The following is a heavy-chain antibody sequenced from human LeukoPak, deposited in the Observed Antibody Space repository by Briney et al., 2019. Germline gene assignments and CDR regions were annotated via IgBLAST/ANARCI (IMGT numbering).Heavy chain of an antibody. Sequence: SETLSLTCTVSGGSIRSYYWSWIRQPPGKGPEWIGYIYYSGITNYNPSLKSRVTISVDTSKNRFSLKLSSVTAADTALYYCARAAYAYGDFDYWGQGTLVTVSS. V-gene: IGHV4-59*01. CDR1: GGSIRSYY. D-gene: IGHD4-17*01. CDR2: IYYSGIT. CDR3: ARAAYAYGDFDY. J-gene: IGHJ4*02.